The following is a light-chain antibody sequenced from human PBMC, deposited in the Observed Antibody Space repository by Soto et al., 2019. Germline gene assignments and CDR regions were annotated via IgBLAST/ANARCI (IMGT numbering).Light chain of an antibody. CDR2: GAS. V-gene: IGKV3-20*01. J-gene: IGKJ1*01. CDR1: QSILRN. CDR3: QQYGRA. Sequence: EIVLTQSPGTRSVSRLGGATVSCRATQSILRNLAWYQQKPGQAPRLLIYGASSRATGIPDRFSGSGSGTDFTLTISRLEPEDFAVYYCQQYGRAFGQGTRWIS.